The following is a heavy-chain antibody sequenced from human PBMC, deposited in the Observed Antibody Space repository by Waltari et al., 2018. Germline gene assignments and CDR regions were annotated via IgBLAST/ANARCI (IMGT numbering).Heavy chain of an antibody. D-gene: IGHD6-13*01. J-gene: IGHJ4*02. CDR2: IYHSGST. CDR1: GYSIRSGYY. Sequence: QVQLQESGPGLVKPSETLSLPCAVSGYSIRSGYYWGWIRQPPGKGLEWIGSIYHSGSTYYNPSLKSRVTISVDTSKNQFSLKLSSVTAADTAVYYCATSTHGSSWYIPYWGQGTLVTVSS. CDR3: ATSTHGSSWYIPY. V-gene: IGHV4-38-2*01.